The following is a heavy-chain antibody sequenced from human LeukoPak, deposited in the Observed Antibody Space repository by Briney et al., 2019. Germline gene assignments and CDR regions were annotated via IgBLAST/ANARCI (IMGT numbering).Heavy chain of an antibody. V-gene: IGHV4-34*01. CDR1: GGSFSGYY. D-gene: IGHD2-15*01. CDR2: INHSGST. Sequence: SETLSLTCAVYGGSFSGYYWSWIRQPPGKGLEWIGEINHSGSTNCNPSLKSRVTISVDTSKNQFSLKLSSVTAADTAVYYCARGGRDIVVVVAATDNWFDPWGQGTLVTVSS. J-gene: IGHJ5*02. CDR3: ARGGRDIVVVVAATDNWFDP.